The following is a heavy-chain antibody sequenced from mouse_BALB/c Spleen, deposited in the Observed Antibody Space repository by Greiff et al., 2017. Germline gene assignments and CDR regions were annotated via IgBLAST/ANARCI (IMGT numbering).Heavy chain of an antibody. CDR3: ATMITTDYAMDY. CDR1: GYSITSGYY. J-gene: IGHJ4*01. Sequence: EVKLVESGPGLVKPSQSLSLTCSVTGYSITSGYYWNWIRQFPGNKLEWMGYISYDGSNNYNPSLKNRISITRDTSKNQFFLKLNSVTTEDTATYYCATMITTDYAMDYWGQGTSVTVSS. CDR2: ISYDGSN. V-gene: IGHV3-6*02. D-gene: IGHD2-4*01.